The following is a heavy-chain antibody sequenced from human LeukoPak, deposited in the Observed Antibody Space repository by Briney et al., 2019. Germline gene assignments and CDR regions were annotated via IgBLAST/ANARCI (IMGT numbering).Heavy chain of an antibody. CDR2: IYYSGST. V-gene: IGHV4-59*01. CDR3: ARDQSWFDP. CDR1: GGSISSYY. J-gene: IGHJ5*02. Sequence: SETLSLTCTVSGGSISSYYWSWIRQPPGKRLEWIGYIYYSGSTNYNPSLKSRVTISVDTSKNQFSPKLSSVTAADTAVYYCARDQSWFDPWGQGTLVTVSS.